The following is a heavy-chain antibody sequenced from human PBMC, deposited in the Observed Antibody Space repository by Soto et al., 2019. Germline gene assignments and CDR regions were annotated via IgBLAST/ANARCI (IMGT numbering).Heavy chain of an antibody. CDR3: ARDPPMVRGVPSYYYYMDV. CDR1: GYTFTSYG. V-gene: IGHV1-18*01. CDR2: ISAYNGNT. D-gene: IGHD3-10*01. Sequence: GASVKVSCKASGYTFTSYGISWVRQAPGQGLEWMGWISAYNGNTNYAQKLQGRVTMTTDTSTSTAYMELRSLRSDDTAVYYCARDPPMVRGVPSYYYYMDVWGKGTTVTVSS. J-gene: IGHJ6*03.